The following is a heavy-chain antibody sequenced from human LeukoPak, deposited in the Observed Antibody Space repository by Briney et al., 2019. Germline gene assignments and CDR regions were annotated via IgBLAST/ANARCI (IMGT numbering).Heavy chain of an antibody. J-gene: IGHJ4*02. V-gene: IGHV3-23*01. CDR1: GFTFSSYA. Sequence: GGSLRLSCAASGFTFSSYAMSWVRQAPGKGLEWVSAISGSGGSTYYADSVKGRFTISRGNSKNTLYLQMNSLRAGDTAVYYCAKAVYFGSGGGIDYWGQGTLVTVSS. D-gene: IGHD3-10*01. CDR2: ISGSGGST. CDR3: AKAVYFGSGGGIDY.